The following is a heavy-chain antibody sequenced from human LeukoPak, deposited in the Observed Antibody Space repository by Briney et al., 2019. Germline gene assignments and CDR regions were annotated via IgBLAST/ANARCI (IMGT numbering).Heavy chain of an antibody. D-gene: IGHD6-13*01. CDR2: IRYDGSNK. J-gene: IGHJ5*02. CDR1: GFTFSSYG. CDR3: AREPRQIAAAKINWFVP. V-gene: IGHV3-30*02. Sequence: GGSLRLSCAASGFTFSSYGMHWVRQAPGKGGEWGAFIRYDGSNKYYADSVKGRFTISRDNSKNTLYLQMNSLRAEDTAVYYCAREPRQIAAAKINWFVPWRQGTLVTVSS.